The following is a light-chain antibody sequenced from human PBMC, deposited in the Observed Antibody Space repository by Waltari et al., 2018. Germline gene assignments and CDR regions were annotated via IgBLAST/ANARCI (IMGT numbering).Light chain of an antibody. CDR1: SGHSSNV. CDR3: QTGGHGTWV. V-gene: IGLV4-69*01. Sequence: QLVLTQSPSASASLGASVKLTCTLSSGHSSNVLAWLQQRPEKGTRYLMKVNSDGSHTKGDEFPDRFSGSSSGAERYLTISSLQSEDEADYFCQTGGHGTWVFGGGTKLTVL. J-gene: IGLJ3*02. CDR2: VNSDGSH.